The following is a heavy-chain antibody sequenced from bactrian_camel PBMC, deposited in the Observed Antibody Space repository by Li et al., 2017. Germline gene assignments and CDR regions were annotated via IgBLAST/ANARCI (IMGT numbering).Heavy chain of an antibody. D-gene: IGHD5*01. V-gene: IGHV3-2*01. J-gene: IGHJ4*01. CDR2: MDGYGKI. CDR3: AADQNAALFPRCPLWVGSQYDYRY. CDR1: GLRIATYC. Sequence: HVQLVESGGGSVQAGESLRLSCTASGLRIATYCMGWFRQAPGKERQGVATMDGYGKITYADSAKGRFTISKDNAKNTLYLQIDSLKPEDTAMYYCAADQNAALFPRCPLWVGSQYDYRYWGQGTQVTVS.